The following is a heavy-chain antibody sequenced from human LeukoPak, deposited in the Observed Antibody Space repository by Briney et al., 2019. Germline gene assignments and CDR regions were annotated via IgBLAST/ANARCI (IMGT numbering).Heavy chain of an antibody. V-gene: IGHV4-39*07. CDR3: ARGGLYSSSWRPIDY. J-gene: IGHJ4*02. CDR1: GGSISSSSYY. CDR2: IYTSGST. D-gene: IGHD6-13*01. Sequence: PSETLSLTCTVSGGSISSSSYYWGWIRQPPGKGLEWIGRIYTSGSTNYNPSLKSRVTMSVDTSKNQFSLKLSSVTAADTAVYYCARGGLYSSSWRPIDYWGQGTLVTVSS.